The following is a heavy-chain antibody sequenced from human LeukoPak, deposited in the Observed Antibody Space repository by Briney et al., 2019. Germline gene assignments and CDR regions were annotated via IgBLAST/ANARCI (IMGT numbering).Heavy chain of an antibody. J-gene: IGHJ4*02. D-gene: IGHD6-6*01. V-gene: IGHV4-4*09. Sequence: PSETLSLTCTVSGGSISTYCWSWIRRPPGKGLEWIAYIHASGPTNYNPSLKSRITISVDTSKNQFSLKLSSVTAADTAVYYCARHDAGIAARPFDNWGQETLVTVS. CDR2: IHASGPT. CDR3: ARHDAGIAARPFDN. CDR1: GGSISTYC.